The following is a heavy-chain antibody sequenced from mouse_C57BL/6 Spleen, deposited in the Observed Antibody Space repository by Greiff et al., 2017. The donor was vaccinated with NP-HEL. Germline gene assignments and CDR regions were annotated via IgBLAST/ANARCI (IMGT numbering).Heavy chain of an antibody. J-gene: IGHJ3*01. V-gene: IGHV2-2*01. D-gene: IGHD1-1*01. Sequence: QVQLQQSGPGLVQPSQCLSITCTVSGFSLTSYGVHWVRQSPGKGLEWLGVIWSGGSTDYNAAFISRLSISKDNSKSQVFFKMNSLQADDTAIYYCASPYGSSENWFAYWGQGTLVTVSA. CDR2: IWSGGST. CDR1: GFSLTSYG. CDR3: ASPYGSSENWFAY.